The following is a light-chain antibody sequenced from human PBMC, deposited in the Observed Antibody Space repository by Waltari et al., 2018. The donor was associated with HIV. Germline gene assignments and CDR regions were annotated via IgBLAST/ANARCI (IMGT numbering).Light chain of an antibody. Sequence: DVLLTQSPLSLPVTLGQPASISCQSDRSLLYGDGVTYLSWFQQRPGQAPRRLFFKCSGRDSGVPDRFRSSGSGSNFTLAIGVVEAEDVATYFCMQHTHRPRTFGPGTKLVI. CDR1: RSLLYGDGVTY. CDR3: MQHTHRPRT. CDR2: KCS. V-gene: IGKV2-30*01. J-gene: IGKJ1*01.